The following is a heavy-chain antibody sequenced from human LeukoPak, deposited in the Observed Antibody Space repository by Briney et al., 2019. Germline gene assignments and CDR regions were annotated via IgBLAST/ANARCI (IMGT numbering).Heavy chain of an antibody. D-gene: IGHD2-2*01. V-gene: IGHV1-69*05. CDR3: ARAGTRRPAAAVPNYYYYYMDV. CDR1: GGTFSSYA. CDR2: IIPIFGTA. J-gene: IGHJ6*03. Sequence: SVKVSCKASGGTFSSYAISWVRQAPGQGLEWMGGIIPIFGTANYAQKFQGRVTITTDESTSTAYMELSSLRSEDTAVYYCARAGTRRPAAAVPNYYYYYMDVWGKGNTVTVSS.